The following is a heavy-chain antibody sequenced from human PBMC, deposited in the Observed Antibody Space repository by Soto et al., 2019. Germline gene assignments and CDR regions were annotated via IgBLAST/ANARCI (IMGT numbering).Heavy chain of an antibody. Sequence: GGSLRLSCSAFGFTFSGSAMHWVRQASGKGLEWVGRIRNKANSYATAYAASVKGRFTISRDDSKNTAYLQMNSLKTEDTAVYYCTRQTTYYDILTGYYPPDFDYWGQGTLVTVSS. J-gene: IGHJ4*02. CDR2: IRNKANSYAT. V-gene: IGHV3-73*01. D-gene: IGHD3-9*01. CDR1: GFTFSGSA. CDR3: TRQTTYYDILTGYYPPDFDY.